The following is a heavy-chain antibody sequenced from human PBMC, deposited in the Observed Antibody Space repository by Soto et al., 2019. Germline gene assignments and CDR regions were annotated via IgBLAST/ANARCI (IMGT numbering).Heavy chain of an antibody. Sequence: QVQLVESGGGLVKPGGSLRLSCAASGFTFGDYYMSWIRQAPGKGLEWVSYISSSGSSTYDVDSVRGRYTIARDKAKNTLYLHMDSLRADDTAVYYCAREAAARPAAWYWGQRTLVSVS. V-gene: IGHV3-11*01. CDR2: ISSSGSST. CDR1: GFTFGDYY. J-gene: IGHJ4*02. D-gene: IGHD6-6*01. CDR3: AREAAARPAAWY.